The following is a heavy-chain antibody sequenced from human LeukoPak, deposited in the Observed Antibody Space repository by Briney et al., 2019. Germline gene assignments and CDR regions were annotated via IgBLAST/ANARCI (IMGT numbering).Heavy chain of an antibody. CDR3: TRGWGSGSRFDP. CDR1: GFTFSDYT. J-gene: IGHJ5*02. Sequence: GGSLRLSCAASGFTFSDYTMNWVRRAPGKGLEWVSSIRSRDSSEYYADSVKGRFTISRDNAKNSLYLQMNSLRVDDTAEYYCTRGWGSGSRFDPWGQGTLVTVSS. D-gene: IGHD6-19*01. V-gene: IGHV3-21*01. CDR2: IRSRDSSE.